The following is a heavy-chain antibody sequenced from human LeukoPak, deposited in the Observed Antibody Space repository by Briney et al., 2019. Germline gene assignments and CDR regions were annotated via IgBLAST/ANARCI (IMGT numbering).Heavy chain of an antibody. CDR3: ARPYSSGWDNWFDP. V-gene: IGHV3-21*01. J-gene: IGHJ5*02. CDR2: ISRSGSYI. D-gene: IGHD6-19*01. CDR1: GFTFSSYS. Sequence: GGSLRLSCAASGFTFSSYSMNWVRQAPGKGLEWVSSISRSGSYINYADSVKGRFTISRDNAKNSLYLQMNSLRAEDTAVYYCARPYSSGWDNWFDPWGQGTLVTVSS.